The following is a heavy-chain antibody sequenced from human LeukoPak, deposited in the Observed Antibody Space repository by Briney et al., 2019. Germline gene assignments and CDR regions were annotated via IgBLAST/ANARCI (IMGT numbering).Heavy chain of an antibody. V-gene: IGHV3-21*01. CDR1: GFTFSSYA. J-gene: IGHJ3*02. D-gene: IGHD3-16*01. CDR3: ARVMTPHLSAIDAFDI. CDR2: ISSSSSYI. Sequence: GGSLRLSCAASGFTFSSYAMHWVRQAPGKGLEWVSSISSSSSYIYYADSVKGRFTISRDNAKNSLYLQMNSLRAEDTAVYYCARVMTPHLSAIDAFDIWGQGTMVTVSS.